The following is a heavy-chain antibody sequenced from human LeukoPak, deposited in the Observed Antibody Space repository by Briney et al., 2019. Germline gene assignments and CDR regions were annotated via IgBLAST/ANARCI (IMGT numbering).Heavy chain of an antibody. D-gene: IGHD3-22*01. CDR1: GYSFTSYW. V-gene: IGHV5-51*01. CDR3: ARAYYYDSSGYLHYFDY. CDR2: IYPGDSDT. Sequence: GESLKISCKGSGYSFTSYWIGWVGQMPGKGLEWMGIIYPGDSDTRYSPSFQGQVTISADKSISTAYLQWSSLKASDTAMYYCARAYYYDSSGYLHYFDYWGQGTLVTVSS. J-gene: IGHJ4*02.